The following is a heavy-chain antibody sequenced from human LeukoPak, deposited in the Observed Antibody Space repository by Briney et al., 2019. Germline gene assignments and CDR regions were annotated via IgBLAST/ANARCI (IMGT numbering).Heavy chain of an antibody. Sequence: SETLSLTCTVSGGSIRPYYWSWIRQPPGKGLEWIGYIYYTGTTNYNLSLKSRVTLSVDTSKNQFSLKLTSVTAADTAVYYCARETIGHCDFWSGYYMGAFDIWGQGTMVTVSS. CDR3: ARETIGHCDFWSGYYMGAFDI. J-gene: IGHJ3*02. CDR1: GGSIRPYY. CDR2: IYYTGTT. V-gene: IGHV4-59*01. D-gene: IGHD3-3*01.